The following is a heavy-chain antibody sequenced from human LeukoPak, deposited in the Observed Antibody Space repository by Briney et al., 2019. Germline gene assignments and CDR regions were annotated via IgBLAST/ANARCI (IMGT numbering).Heavy chain of an antibody. CDR3: ARDGSHPYYYDSSGLDAFDI. D-gene: IGHD3-22*01. CDR2: ISGSGGST. V-gene: IGHV3-23*01. J-gene: IGHJ3*02. Sequence: GGSLRLSCAASGFTFSSYAMSWVRQAPGKGLEWVSAISGSGGSTYYADSVKGRFTISRDNSKNTLYLQMNSLRAEDTAVYYCARDGSHPYYYDSSGLDAFDIWGQGTMVTVSS. CDR1: GFTFSSYA.